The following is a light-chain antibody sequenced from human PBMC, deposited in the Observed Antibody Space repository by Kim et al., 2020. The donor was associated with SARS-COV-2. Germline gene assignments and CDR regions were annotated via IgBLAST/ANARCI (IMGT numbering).Light chain of an antibody. CDR1: HNIIRS. V-gene: IGKV1-39*01. CDR2: VAS. Sequence: DIQMTQSPSSLSASVGDRVTITCRASHNIIRSLNWYQQKSGKAPKCLIYVASGLPRGVPSRFSGSGSGTDFTLTITGLQPEDFAIYYCQQSYTTPYTFGQGTKLEI. CDR3: QQSYTTPYT. J-gene: IGKJ2*01.